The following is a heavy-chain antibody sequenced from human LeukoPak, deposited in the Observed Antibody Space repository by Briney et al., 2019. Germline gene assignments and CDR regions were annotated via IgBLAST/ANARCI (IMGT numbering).Heavy chain of an antibody. V-gene: IGHV3-43D*03. CDR2: ISWDGGST. Sequence: GGSLRLSCAASGFNFDDYAMHWVRQAPGKGLEWVSLISWDGGSTYYADSVKGRFTISRDNSKNSLYLQMKSRRAEDTALYYCGKDTSSGWYGPIDPWGQGTLVTVSS. J-gene: IGHJ5*02. CDR3: GKDTSSGWYGPIDP. D-gene: IGHD6-19*01. CDR1: GFNFDDYA.